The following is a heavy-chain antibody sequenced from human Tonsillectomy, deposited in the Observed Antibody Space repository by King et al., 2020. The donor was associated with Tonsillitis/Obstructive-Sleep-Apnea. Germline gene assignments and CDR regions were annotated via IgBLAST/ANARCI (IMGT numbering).Heavy chain of an antibody. D-gene: IGHD3-9*01. J-gene: IGHJ5*02. CDR3: ARDQEHNRNDWWFDP. CDR2: ISSDGSAT. Sequence: VQLVESGGGLVQPGGSLRLSCAASGFSFSSYWMHWVRQAPGKGLVWVSRISSDGSATSYADSVKGRFTTSRDNGKNTLYLQLNSLRADDTAVYYCARDQEHNRNDWWFDPWGQGTLVTVSS. V-gene: IGHV3-74*01. CDR1: GFSFSSYW.